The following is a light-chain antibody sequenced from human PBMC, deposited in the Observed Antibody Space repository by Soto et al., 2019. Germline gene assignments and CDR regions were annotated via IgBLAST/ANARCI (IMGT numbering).Light chain of an antibody. V-gene: IGKV3-20*01. CDR3: QKYDSSLFT. CDR2: GAS. Sequence: EIVLTQSPGTLSLSPGERATLSCSASQSVSSSYLAWYQHKPGQAPRLLIYGASSRATGIPDRFSGSGSGTDFTLTISRLEPEVFAVYYCQKYDSSLFTFGPGPKVHIK. CDR1: QSVSSSY. J-gene: IGKJ3*01.